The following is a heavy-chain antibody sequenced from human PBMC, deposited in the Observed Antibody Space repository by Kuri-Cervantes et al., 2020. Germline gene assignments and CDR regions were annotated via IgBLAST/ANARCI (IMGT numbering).Heavy chain of an antibody. D-gene: IGHD6-13*01. CDR2: IYSGGST. V-gene: IGHV3-53*01. J-gene: IGHJ4*02. CDR3: AKCGLLTAAGIGSFDS. CDR1: GFTVSSNY. Sequence: GGSLRLSCAASGFTVSSNYMSWVRQAPGKGLEWVSVIYSGGSTYYADSVKGRFTISRDNSKNTLYLQMNRLRDEDTATYYCAKCGLLTAAGIGSFDSWGQGTLVTVSS.